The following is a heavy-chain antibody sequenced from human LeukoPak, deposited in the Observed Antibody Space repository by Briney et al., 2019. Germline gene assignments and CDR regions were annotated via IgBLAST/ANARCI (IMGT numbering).Heavy chain of an antibody. Sequence: SETLSLTCTVSGGSISSTSYHWGWIRQPPGKGLEWIGSIYYSWDTYYNPSLKSRVTISVDTSKNQFSLKLSSVTAADTAVYYCARSPYDYVWGSYRSHYFDYWGQGTLVTVSS. J-gene: IGHJ4*02. CDR2: IYYSWDT. CDR1: GGSISSTSYH. CDR3: ARSPYDYVWGSYRSHYFDY. V-gene: IGHV4-39*01. D-gene: IGHD3-16*02.